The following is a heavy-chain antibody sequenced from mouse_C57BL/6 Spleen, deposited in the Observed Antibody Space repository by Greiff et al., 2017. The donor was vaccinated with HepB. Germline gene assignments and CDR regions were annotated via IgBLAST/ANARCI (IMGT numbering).Heavy chain of an antibody. J-gene: IGHJ4*01. V-gene: IGHV1-81*01. CDR3: ASGYFHSLYAMDY. CDR1: GYTFTSYG. Sequence: VQLQQSGAELARPGASVKLSCKASGYTFTSYGISWVKQRTGQGLEWIGEIYPRSGNTYYNEKFKGKATLTADKSSSTAYMELRSLTSEDSAVYFCASGYFHSLYAMDYWGQGTSVTVSS. CDR2: IYPRSGNT.